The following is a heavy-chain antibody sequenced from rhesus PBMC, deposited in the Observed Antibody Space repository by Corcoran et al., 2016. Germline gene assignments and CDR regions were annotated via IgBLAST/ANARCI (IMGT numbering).Heavy chain of an antibody. CDR1: GYSISSGYG. Sequence: QVQLQESGPGLVKPSETLSLTCAVSGYSISSGYGWSWIRQPPGKGLEWIGYISDSGSSYYTPSFKSRVTISIDTSKNQFSLKRSSVTAADTAVDYCAREGYSYSLDYRGQGVLVTVSS. CDR2: ISDSGSS. CDR3: AREGYSYSLDY. J-gene: IGHJ4*01. D-gene: IGHD5-12*01. V-gene: IGHV4-127*01.